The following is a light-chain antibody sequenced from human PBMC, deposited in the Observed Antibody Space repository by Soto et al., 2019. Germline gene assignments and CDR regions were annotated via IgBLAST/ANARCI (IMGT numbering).Light chain of an antibody. J-gene: IGKJ3*01. Sequence: DIQMTQSPSTLSASVGDRVTITCRASQSISSWLAWYQQKPGKAPKLLIYDASSLESGVPSRFSGSGSGTEFTLTIISLQHDDFATSYCQQYNSYSLFTFGPGTKVDIK. CDR3: QQYNSYSLFT. CDR2: DAS. CDR1: QSISSW. V-gene: IGKV1-5*01.